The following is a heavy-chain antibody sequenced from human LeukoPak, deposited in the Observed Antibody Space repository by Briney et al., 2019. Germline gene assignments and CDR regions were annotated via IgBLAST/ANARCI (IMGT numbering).Heavy chain of an antibody. V-gene: IGHV4-59*01. CDR1: GDSICSYY. J-gene: IGHJ4*02. Sequence: SETLSLTCIVSGDSICSYYWSWIRQPPGKGLEWIGYISYSGSTNYNPSLKSRVTISVDTSKNQFSLNLTSVTAADTAMYYCARWSLHSSGWYFDYWGQGTLVTVSS. CDR3: ARWSLHSSGWYFDY. D-gene: IGHD6-19*01. CDR2: ISYSGST.